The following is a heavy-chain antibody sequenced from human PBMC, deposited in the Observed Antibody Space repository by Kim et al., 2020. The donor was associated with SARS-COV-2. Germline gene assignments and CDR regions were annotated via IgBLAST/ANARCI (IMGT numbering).Heavy chain of an antibody. V-gene: IGHV3-53*01. CDR1: GFTVSRNY. CDR3: AGGIDSGGYLPAY. CDR2: IYSGGNT. D-gene: IGHD3-22*01. J-gene: IGHJ4*02. Sequence: GGSLRLSCAASGFTVSRNYMTWVRQAPGTGLEWVSIIYSGGNTHYADSVKGRFTISRDNSRNTLFLQMNSLRAEDTAVYYCAGGIDSGGYLPAYWGQGTLVTVSS.